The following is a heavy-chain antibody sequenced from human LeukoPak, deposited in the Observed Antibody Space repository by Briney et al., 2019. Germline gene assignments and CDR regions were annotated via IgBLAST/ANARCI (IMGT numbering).Heavy chain of an antibody. CDR3: AKYYGDYYYYYYMDV. CDR2: IKQDGSEK. D-gene: IGHD4-17*01. V-gene: IGHV3-7*03. J-gene: IGHJ6*03. CDR1: GFTFSSYW. Sequence: GGSLRLSCAASGFTFSSYWMSWVRQAPGKGLEWVANIKQDGSEKYYVDSVKGRFTISRDNSKNTLYLHMNSLTAEDAAIYYCAKYYGDYYYYYYMDVWGKGTTVTVSS.